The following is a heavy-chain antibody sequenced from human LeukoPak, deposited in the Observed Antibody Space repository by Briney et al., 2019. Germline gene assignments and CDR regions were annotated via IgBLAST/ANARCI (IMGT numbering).Heavy chain of an antibody. D-gene: IGHD3-22*01. J-gene: IGHJ4*02. CDR1: GFTFSNYS. CDR3: ARDLYDRSGYYYVYFDY. CDR2: INSSSNYI. Sequence: TGGSLRLSCAASGFTFSNYSMNWVRQAPGKGLEWVSSINSSSNYIYYADSVKGRFTISRDNAKNSLYLQMNSLRAEDTAVYYCARDLYDRSGYYYVYFDYWGQGTLVTVSS. V-gene: IGHV3-21*01.